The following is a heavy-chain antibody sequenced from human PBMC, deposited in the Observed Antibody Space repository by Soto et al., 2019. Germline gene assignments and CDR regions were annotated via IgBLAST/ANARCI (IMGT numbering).Heavy chain of an antibody. V-gene: IGHV3-21*01. CDR2: IRSSTSYI. Sequence: GGSVRLSCAVSGFPFSSYRLNWARQAPGKGLEGVSSIRSSTSYIYYADSLKSRITITRDNGKKSLYLQMNSRRAEDTAVYYCARDARIEAAGVWFDPWGQGTLDTVSS. J-gene: IGHJ5*02. CDR1: GFPFSSYR. D-gene: IGHD6-13*01. CDR3: ARDARIEAAGVWFDP.